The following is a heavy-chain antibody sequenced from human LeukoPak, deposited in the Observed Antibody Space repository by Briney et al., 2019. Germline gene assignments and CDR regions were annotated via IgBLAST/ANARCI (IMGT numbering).Heavy chain of an antibody. D-gene: IGHD3-9*01. CDR3: ASNVLRYFDWFDP. V-gene: IGHV4-34*01. J-gene: IGHJ5*02. CDR1: GGSFSGYY. CDR2: INHSGST. Sequence: PSETLSLTCAVYGGSFSGYYWSWIRQPPGKGLEWIGEINHSGSTNYNPSLKSRVTISVDTSKNQFSLKLSSVTAADTAVYYCASNVLRYFDWFDPWGQGTLVTVSS.